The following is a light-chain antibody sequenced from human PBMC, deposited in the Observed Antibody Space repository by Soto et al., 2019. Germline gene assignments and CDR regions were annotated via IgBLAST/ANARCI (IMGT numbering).Light chain of an antibody. CDR1: QAINSY. Sequence: IQLTQSPSSLSASVGDSVTITCRASQAINSYLAWYQQRPGKAPKLLIYATSTLQSGVPSRFSGSGSGTDLTLTISSLQPEDFATYYCQQLDSYPLTFGPGTKVDIK. V-gene: IGKV1-9*01. J-gene: IGKJ3*01. CDR3: QQLDSYPLT. CDR2: ATS.